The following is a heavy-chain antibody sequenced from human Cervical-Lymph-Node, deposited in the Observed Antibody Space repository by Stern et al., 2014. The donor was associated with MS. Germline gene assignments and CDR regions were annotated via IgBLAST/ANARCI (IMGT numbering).Heavy chain of an antibody. V-gene: IGHV1-18*01. J-gene: IGHJ6*02. CDR1: GYTFTSYG. Sequence: VQLGESGAEVKKPGASVKVSCKASGYTFTSYGISWVRQAPGQGLEWMGWISAYNGTTNYEQKPQGRLTMTTDTYTRTAYMELRSLRSDDTAVYYCAREEPFPLWVGELSPGYYYYGMDVWGQGTTVTVSS. D-gene: IGHD3-10*01. CDR2: ISAYNGTT. CDR3: AREEPFPLWVGELSPGYYYYGMDV.